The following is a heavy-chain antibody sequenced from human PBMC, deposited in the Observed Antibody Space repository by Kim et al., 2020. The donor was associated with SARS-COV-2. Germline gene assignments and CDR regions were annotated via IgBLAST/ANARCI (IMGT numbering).Heavy chain of an antibody. V-gene: IGHV3-33*01. CDR1: GFTFSSYG. D-gene: IGHD2-21*02. CDR3: AREVYCGGDCDYYYGMDV. J-gene: IGHJ6*02. Sequence: GGSLRLSCAASGFTFSSYGMHWVRQAPGKGLEWVAVIWYDGSNKYYADSVKGRFTISRDNSKNTLYLQMNSLRAEDTAVYYCAREVYCGGDCDYYYGMDVWGQGTTVTVSS. CDR2: IWYDGSNK.